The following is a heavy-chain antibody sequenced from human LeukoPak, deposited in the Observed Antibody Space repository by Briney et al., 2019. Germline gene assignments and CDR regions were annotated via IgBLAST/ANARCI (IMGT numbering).Heavy chain of an antibody. CDR3: ASDFDEGGLPTNAFDI. V-gene: IGHV1-69*13. Sequence: SVKVSCKASVGTFSSYAISWVRQAPGQGLEWIGGIIPIFGTANYAQKFQGRVTITADESTSTANMELSSLRSEDTAVYYCASDFDEGGLPTNAFDIWGQGTMVTVSS. CDR2: IIPIFGTA. J-gene: IGHJ3*02. D-gene: IGHD2-15*01. CDR1: VGTFSSYA.